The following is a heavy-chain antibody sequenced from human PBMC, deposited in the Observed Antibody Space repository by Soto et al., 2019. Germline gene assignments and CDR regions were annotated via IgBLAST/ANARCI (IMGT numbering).Heavy chain of an antibody. CDR3: TRYCSSTSCHPDAFDI. V-gene: IGHV3-74*01. J-gene: IGHJ3*02. Sequence: GSLRLSCAASGFTFSSYWMHWVRQAPGKGLVWVSRIKSDGSSTSYADSVKGRFTISRDNAKNTLYFQMNSLRAEDTAVYYCTRYCSSTSCHPDAFDIWGQGTMVTVSS. D-gene: IGHD2-2*01. CDR2: IKSDGSST. CDR1: GFTFSSYW.